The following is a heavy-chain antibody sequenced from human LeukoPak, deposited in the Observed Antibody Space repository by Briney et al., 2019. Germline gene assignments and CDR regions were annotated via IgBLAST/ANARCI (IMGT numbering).Heavy chain of an antibody. CDR3: AKDIREIVVVTTFDY. J-gene: IGHJ4*02. V-gene: IGHV3-30*18. D-gene: IGHD3-22*01. Sequence: GGSLRLSCAASGFTFSSYGMHWVRQAPGKGLEWVAVISYDGSNKYYADSVKGRFTISRDNSKNTLYLQMNSLRAEDTAVYYCAKDIREIVVVTTFDYWGQGTLVTVSS. CDR2: ISYDGSNK. CDR1: GFTFSSYG.